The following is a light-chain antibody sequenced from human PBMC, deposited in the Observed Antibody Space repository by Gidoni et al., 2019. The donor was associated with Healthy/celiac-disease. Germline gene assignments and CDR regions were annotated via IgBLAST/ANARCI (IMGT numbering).Light chain of an antibody. V-gene: IGKV3-15*01. Sequence: EIVMTQSPATMSVSPGERATLSCSASQSVSSNLAWYQQKPGQAPRLLIYGESTRATGIQARFSGSGSGTEFTLTISSLQSEDFAVYYCQQYNNWPIFGQGTKLEIK. J-gene: IGKJ2*01. CDR3: QQYNNWPI. CDR1: QSVSSN. CDR2: GES.